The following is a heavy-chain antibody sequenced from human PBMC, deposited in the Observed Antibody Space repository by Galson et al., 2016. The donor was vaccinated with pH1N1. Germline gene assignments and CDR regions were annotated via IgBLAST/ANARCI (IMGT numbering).Heavy chain of an antibody. CDR1: GYTDY. J-gene: IGHJ3*02. D-gene: IGHD1-26*01. CDR3: ARDAALVEVWDLDAFDI. V-gene: IGHV1-46*03. Sequence: SVKVSCKASGYTDYIHWVRQAPGQGLEWMGLITDSGGRTTYAQNFQGRVTMTRDTSTSTVYMELSGLTSEDTALYYCARDAALVEVWDLDAFDIWGQGTMVTVSS. CDR2: ITDSGGRT.